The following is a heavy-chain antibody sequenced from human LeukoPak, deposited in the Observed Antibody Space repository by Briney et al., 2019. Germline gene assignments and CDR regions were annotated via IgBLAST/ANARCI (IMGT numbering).Heavy chain of an antibody. V-gene: IGHV4-4*07. J-gene: IGHJ3*02. CDR3: ARELITKADAFDI. CDR1: GGSISNYY. CDR2: FYARGNT. Sequence: PETLSLTCNVSGGSISNYYWSWIRQPAGKGLEWIGRFYARGNTNYNPSLKSRVTMSVDTSKNQLSLKLTSVTAADTAVYYCARELITKADAFDIWGQGTMVTVSS. D-gene: IGHD1-20*01.